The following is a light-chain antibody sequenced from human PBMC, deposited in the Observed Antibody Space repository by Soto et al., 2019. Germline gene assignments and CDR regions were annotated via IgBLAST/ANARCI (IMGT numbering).Light chain of an antibody. J-gene: IGKJ4*01. Sequence: DIEIPQNPSFVSASLGDRVTITCRASQGISSWLAWYQQKPGKAPKLLIYAATILQSGVPSRFSGSESGTDFSLTISSLQPEDVATYFCQQSSDFPLTFGGGTKVDIK. CDR2: AAT. CDR1: QGISSW. V-gene: IGKV1D-12*01. CDR3: QQSSDFPLT.